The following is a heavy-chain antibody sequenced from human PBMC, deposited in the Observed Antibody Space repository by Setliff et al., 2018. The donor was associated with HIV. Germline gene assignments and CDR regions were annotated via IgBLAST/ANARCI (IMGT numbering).Heavy chain of an antibody. CDR2: INHSGST. Sequence: PSETLSLTCAAYGGSFSGYYWSWIRQPPGKGLEWIGEINHSGSTNYNPSLKSRVTISVDTSKNQFSLKLSSVTAADTAVYYCARGHLSPKFDPWGQGTLVTVSS. CDR3: ARGHLSPKFDP. CDR1: GGSFSGYY. J-gene: IGHJ5*02. V-gene: IGHV4-34*01.